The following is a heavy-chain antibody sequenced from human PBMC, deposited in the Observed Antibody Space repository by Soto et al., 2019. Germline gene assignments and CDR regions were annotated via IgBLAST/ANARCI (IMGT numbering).Heavy chain of an antibody. CDR1: GGSISSGGYY. D-gene: IGHD3-3*01. Sequence: QVQLQESGPGLVKPSQTLSLTCTVSGGSISSGGYYWSWIRQHPGKGLEWIGYIYYSGSTNYNPSLKSRVTISVDTSKNQFSLKLSSVTAADTAVYYCARARPDYDFWSGYSSPYYFDYWGQGTLVTVSS. J-gene: IGHJ4*02. V-gene: IGHV4-31*03. CDR2: IYYSGST. CDR3: ARARPDYDFWSGYSSPYYFDY.